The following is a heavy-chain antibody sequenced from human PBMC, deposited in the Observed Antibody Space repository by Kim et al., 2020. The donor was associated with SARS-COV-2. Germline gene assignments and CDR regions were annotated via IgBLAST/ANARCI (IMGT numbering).Heavy chain of an antibody. Sequence: GGSLRLSCAASGFTFSDYYMSWIRQAPGKGLEWVSYISSSGAYTNYADSVKGRFTISRDNAKNSLYLQMNSLRADDTAMYYCARLPGVSSGYFYVWGQGTLVTVSS. J-gene: IGHJ1*01. CDR3: ARLPGVSSGYFYV. CDR1: GFTFSDYY. V-gene: IGHV3-11*03. CDR2: ISSSGAYT. D-gene: IGHD3-22*01.